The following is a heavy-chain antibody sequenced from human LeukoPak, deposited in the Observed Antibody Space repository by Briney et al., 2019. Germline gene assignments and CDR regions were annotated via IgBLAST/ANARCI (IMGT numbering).Heavy chain of an antibody. D-gene: IGHD2-2*01. J-gene: IGHJ6*03. Sequence: GGSLRLSCAASGFTFSSYAMHWVRQAPGKGLEWVAVISYDGSNKYYADSVKGRFTISRDNSKNTLYLQMNSLRAEDTAVYYCASGVAAATYYYYYMDVWGKGTTVTVSS. V-gene: IGHV3-30-3*01. CDR3: ASGVAAATYYYYYMDV. CDR1: GFTFSSYA. CDR2: ISYDGSNK.